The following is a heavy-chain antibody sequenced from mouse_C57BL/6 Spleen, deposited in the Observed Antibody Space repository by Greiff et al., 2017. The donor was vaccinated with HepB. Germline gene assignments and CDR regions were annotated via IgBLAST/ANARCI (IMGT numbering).Heavy chain of an antibody. D-gene: IGHD2-4*01. J-gene: IGHJ3*01. V-gene: IGHV1-55*01. Sequence: QVQLQQPGAELVKPGASVKMSCKASGYTFTSYWITWVKQRPGQGLEWIGDIYPGSGSTNYNEKFKSKATLTVDTSSSTAYMQLSSLTSEDSAVYYGARKGYDYDWFAYWGQGTLVTVSA. CDR2: IYPGSGST. CDR1: GYTFTSYW. CDR3: ARKGYDYDWFAY.